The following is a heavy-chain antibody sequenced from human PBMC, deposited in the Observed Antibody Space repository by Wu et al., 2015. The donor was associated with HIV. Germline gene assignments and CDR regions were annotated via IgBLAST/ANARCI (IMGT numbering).Heavy chain of an antibody. D-gene: IGHD3-22*01. Sequence: VQLVQSGTEVKKPGSSVKVSCKASGGTLNNYAISWVRQAPGQGLEWMGRIIPVFGITKYTQEFEGRVSITADESTNTAYMELRSLRSEDTALYFCARDHLYSSGCRAFDVWGQGTMVSVSS. CDR2: IIPVFGIT. J-gene: IGHJ3*01. CDR3: ARDHLYSSGCRAFDV. V-gene: IGHV1-69*13. CDR1: GGTLNNYA.